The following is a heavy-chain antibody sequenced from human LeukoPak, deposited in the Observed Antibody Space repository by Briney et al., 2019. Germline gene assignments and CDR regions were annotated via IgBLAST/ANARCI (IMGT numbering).Heavy chain of an antibody. Sequence: GGSLRLSCAASGFTFTTYAMSWVRQAPGKGLEWVSAISGSGSNTYYADSVKGRFTISRDTPKNTLYLQMNSLRADDTAVYYCATVLRVAAIRGYFDYWGQGTLVTVSS. D-gene: IGHD5-12*01. V-gene: IGHV3-23*01. J-gene: IGHJ4*02. CDR3: ATVLRVAAIRGYFDY. CDR1: GFTFTTYA. CDR2: ISGSGSNT.